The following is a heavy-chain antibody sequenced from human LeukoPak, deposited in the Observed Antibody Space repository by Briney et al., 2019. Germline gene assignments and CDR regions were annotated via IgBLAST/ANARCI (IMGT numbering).Heavy chain of an antibody. D-gene: IGHD3-22*01. CDR3: ARGPYYYDSEGFDY. CDR1: GFTFSDVW. Sequence: GGSLRLSCAASGFTFSDVWMSWVRQAPGKGLEWVSYISSSSSTIYYADSVKGRFTISRDNAKNSLYLQMNSLRAEDTAVYYCARGPYYYDSEGFDYWGQGTLVTVSS. J-gene: IGHJ4*02. V-gene: IGHV3-48*01. CDR2: ISSSSSTI.